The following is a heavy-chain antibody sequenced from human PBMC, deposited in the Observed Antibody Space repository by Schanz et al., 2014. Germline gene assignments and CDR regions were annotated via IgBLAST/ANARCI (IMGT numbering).Heavy chain of an antibody. D-gene: IGHD3-10*01. J-gene: IGHJ4*02. V-gene: IGHV3-74*01. CDR2: IKSDGSST. Sequence: EVQLVESGGGLVQPGGSLRLSCAASGFTFSSYWMHWVRQVPGKGLVWVSRIKSDGSSTSYADSVKGRFTISRDNSKNSLYLQMNSLRAEDTAVYYCARIGGSVFDYWAQGTLVTDSS. CDR3: ARIGGSVFDY. CDR1: GFTFSSYW.